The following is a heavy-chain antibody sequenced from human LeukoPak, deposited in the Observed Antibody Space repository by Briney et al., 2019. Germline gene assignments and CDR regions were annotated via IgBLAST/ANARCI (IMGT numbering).Heavy chain of an antibody. Sequence: GSVKVSRMASVYTFTGYYMHWVRQAPGQGREGLGWIKPNSGGTNYAQKFQGRVTMTRDTSISTAYMELSRLRSDDTAVYYCVSRGYFDYWGQGTLVTVSS. V-gene: IGHV1-2*02. D-gene: IGHD6-25*01. CDR1: VYTFTGYY. CDR3: VSRGYFDY. CDR2: IKPNSGGT. J-gene: IGHJ4*02.